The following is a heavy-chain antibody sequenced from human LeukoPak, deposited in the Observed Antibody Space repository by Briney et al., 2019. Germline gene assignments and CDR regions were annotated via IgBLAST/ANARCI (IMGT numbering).Heavy chain of an antibody. D-gene: IGHD4-17*01. CDR1: GFTFSSYW. V-gene: IGHV3-7*01. CDR2: IKQDGSEK. Sequence: GGSLRLSCAASGFTFSSYWMSWVRQAPGKGLEWVANIKQDGSEKYYVDSVKGRFTISRDNAKNSLYLQMNSLRAEDTAVYYCAREPPTVTTSATFDYWGQGTLVTVSS. J-gene: IGHJ4*02. CDR3: AREPPTVTTSATFDY.